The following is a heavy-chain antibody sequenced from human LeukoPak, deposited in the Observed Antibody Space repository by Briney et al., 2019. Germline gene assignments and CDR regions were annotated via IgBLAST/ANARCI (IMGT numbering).Heavy chain of an antibody. Sequence: TSETLSLTCAVYGGSFSGYYWSWIRQPPGKGLEWIGEINHSGSTNYNPSLKSRITISIDTPKNQFSLELSSVTAADTAVYYCARYCSSTSCHDYYYYYAMDVWGQGTTVTVSS. J-gene: IGHJ6*02. CDR1: GGSFSGYY. D-gene: IGHD2-2*01. CDR2: INHSGST. CDR3: ARYCSSTSCHDYYYYYAMDV. V-gene: IGHV4-34*01.